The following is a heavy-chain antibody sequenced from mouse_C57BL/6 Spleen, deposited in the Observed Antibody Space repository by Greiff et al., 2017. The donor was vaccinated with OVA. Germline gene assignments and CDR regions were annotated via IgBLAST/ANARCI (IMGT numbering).Heavy chain of an antibody. CDR2: IHTNSGST. J-gene: IGHJ3*01. CDR1: GYTFTSYW. CDR3: GPYSNYVGFAY. V-gene: IGHV1-64*01. Sequence: VQLQQPGAELVKPGASVKLSCKASGYTFTSYWMHWVKQRPGQGLEWIGMIHTNSGSTNYNEKFKSKATLTVDKSSSTAYMQLSSLTSEDSAVYYCGPYSNYVGFAYWGQGTLVTVSA. D-gene: IGHD2-5*01.